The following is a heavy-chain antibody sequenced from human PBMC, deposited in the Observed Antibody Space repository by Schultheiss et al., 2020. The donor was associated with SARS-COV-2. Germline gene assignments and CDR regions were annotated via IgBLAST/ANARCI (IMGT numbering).Heavy chain of an antibody. CDR3: ARAMAGGVLTYGMDV. J-gene: IGHJ6*02. CDR1: GFTFSSYA. CDR2: ISSSGSTI. D-gene: IGHD4/OR15-4a*01. V-gene: IGHV3-48*03. Sequence: GGSLRLSCAASGFTFSSYAMSWVRQAPGKGLEWVSYISSSGSTIYYADSVKGRFTISRDNAKNSLYLQMNSLRAEDTAVYYCARAMAGGVLTYGMDVWGQGTTVTVSS.